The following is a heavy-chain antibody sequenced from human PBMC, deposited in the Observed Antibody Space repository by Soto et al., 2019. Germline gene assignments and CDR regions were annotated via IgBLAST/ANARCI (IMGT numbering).Heavy chain of an antibody. CDR1: GFTFSSYA. J-gene: IGHJ4*02. Sequence: PGGSPRLSCSASGFTFSSYAMHWVRQAPGKGLEFVSTITYNGGSTYYADSMKGRFTISRDNSKNTLYLQMSSLRAEDTAVYYCVKGYSTSWYFYWGQGTLVTVSS. D-gene: IGHD6-13*01. V-gene: IGHV3-64D*06. CDR2: ITYNGGST. CDR3: VKGYSTSWYFY.